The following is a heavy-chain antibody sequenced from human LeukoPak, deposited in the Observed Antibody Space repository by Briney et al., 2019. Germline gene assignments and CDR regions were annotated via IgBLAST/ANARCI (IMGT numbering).Heavy chain of an antibody. CDR2: ISSSGSTI. CDR3: ARDPVPASNYFDF. Sequence: GGSLRLSCAASGFTFSDYYMSWIRQAPGKGLEWVSYISSSGSTIYYADSVKGRFTISRDNAKNSLYLQMNSLRAEDTAVYYCARDPVPASNYFDFWGQGTLVTVSS. V-gene: IGHV3-11*04. CDR1: GFTFSDYY. J-gene: IGHJ4*02. D-gene: IGHD4-17*01.